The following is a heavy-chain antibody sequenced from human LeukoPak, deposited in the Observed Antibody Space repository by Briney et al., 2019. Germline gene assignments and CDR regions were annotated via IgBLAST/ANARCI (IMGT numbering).Heavy chain of an antibody. CDR2: IYSGGST. CDR3: ARGSADGDYLFY. V-gene: IGHV3-53*01. Sequence: GGSLRLSCAASGFIVSSNYMSWVRQAPGEGLEWVSVIYSGGSTYYADSVKGRFTISRDNSKNTLYLQMNSLRAEDTAVYYCARGSADGDYLFYWGQGTLVTVSS. J-gene: IGHJ4*02. D-gene: IGHD4-17*01. CDR1: GFIVSSNY.